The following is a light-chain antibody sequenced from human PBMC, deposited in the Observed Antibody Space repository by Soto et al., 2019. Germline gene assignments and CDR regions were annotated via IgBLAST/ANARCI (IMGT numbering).Light chain of an antibody. CDR1: QSLGGNF. J-gene: IGKJ4*01. Sequence: EIVLTQSPGTLSLSPGERATLSCRASQSLGGNFLAWYQEKPGQAPRLLIYGASSRASGIPGRFSGSGSGTDFTLTISRLEPEDFAVYYCRQYGRSLGFAVGGGTKVDIK. CDR2: GAS. V-gene: IGKV3-20*01. CDR3: RQYGRSLGFA.